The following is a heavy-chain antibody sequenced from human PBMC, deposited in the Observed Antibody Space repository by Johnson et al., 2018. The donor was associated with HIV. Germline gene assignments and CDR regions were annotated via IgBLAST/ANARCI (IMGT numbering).Heavy chain of an antibody. D-gene: IGHD1-26*01. CDR3: AREGRLGSYLGGVAFDI. Sequence: QVQLVESGGGVVQPGRSLRLSCAVSGFTFSSYAMHWVRQAPGKGLEWVAVISYDGSNKYYADSVKGRFTISRDNSKNTLYLQMNSLRAEDTAVYYCAREGRLGSYLGGVAFDIWGQGTMVTVSS. J-gene: IGHJ3*02. V-gene: IGHV3-30*04. CDR1: GFTFSSYA. CDR2: ISYDGSNK.